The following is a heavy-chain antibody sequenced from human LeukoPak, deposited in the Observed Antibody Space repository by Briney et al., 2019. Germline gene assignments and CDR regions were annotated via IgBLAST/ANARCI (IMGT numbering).Heavy chain of an antibody. J-gene: IGHJ4*02. D-gene: IGHD3-3*01. Sequence: GGSLRLSCAASGFTFRNYGMHWVRQAPGKGLEWVAVISYDGSNKYYADSVKGRFTISRDNSKNTLYLQMNSLRAEDTAVYYCARDSIEFGLFGVVIIAGSGWDYWGQGTLVTVSS. CDR1: GFTFRNYG. CDR2: ISYDGSNK. V-gene: IGHV3-30*03. CDR3: ARDSIEFGLFGVVIIAGSGWDY.